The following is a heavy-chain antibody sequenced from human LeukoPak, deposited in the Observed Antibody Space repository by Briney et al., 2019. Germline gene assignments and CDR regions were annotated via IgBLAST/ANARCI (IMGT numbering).Heavy chain of an antibody. CDR3: AREARLASAAGLDV. CDR2: LYGSASI. D-gene: IGHD5-12*01. CDR1: GGSISGYY. Sequence: SETLSLTCTVSGGSISGYYWSWIRQPAGKGLEWIGRLYGSASIKYNPSLRSRLSLSGGTSKNQFSLKLSSVTAADTAVYYCAREARLASAAGLDVWGQGTMVTVS. J-gene: IGHJ6*02. V-gene: IGHV4-4*07.